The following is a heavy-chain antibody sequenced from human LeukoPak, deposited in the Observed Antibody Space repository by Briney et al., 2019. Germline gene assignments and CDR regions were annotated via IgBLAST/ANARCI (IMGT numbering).Heavy chain of an antibody. Sequence: GGSLRLSCAASGFTFSSYEMNWVRQAPEKGLGRVSYISSSGSTMYFADSVKGRFTISRDNAKNLLYLQMDSLRVEDTAIYYCARDPRTVRIWGQGTLVTVSS. V-gene: IGHV3-48*03. CDR2: ISSSGSTM. J-gene: IGHJ4*02. D-gene: IGHD1-1*01. CDR1: GFTFSSYE. CDR3: ARDPRTVRI.